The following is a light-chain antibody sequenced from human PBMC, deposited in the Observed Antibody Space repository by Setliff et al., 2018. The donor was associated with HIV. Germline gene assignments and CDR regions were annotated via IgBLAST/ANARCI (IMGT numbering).Light chain of an antibody. CDR2: DVS. CDR3: TSYTTNTARV. CDR1: SSDVGGYSH. Sequence: QSALTQPASVSGSPGQSITISCTGTSSDVGGYSHVSWYQQHPGKAPKLIIYDVSNRPSGVSNRFAGPKSGNTASLTISGLQAEDEADYFCTSYTTNTARVFGTGTKVTVL. V-gene: IGLV2-14*03. J-gene: IGLJ1*01.